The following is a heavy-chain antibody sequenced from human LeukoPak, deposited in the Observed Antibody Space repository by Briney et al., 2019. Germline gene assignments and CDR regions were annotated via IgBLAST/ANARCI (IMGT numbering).Heavy chain of an antibody. V-gene: IGHV4-59*12. CDR3: ARGGNKWELDNWFDP. Sequence: KPSETLSLTCTVSGGSISNYYWSWIRQPPGKGLEWIGYIYYSGNTNYNPSLKSRVTISVDKSKNQFSLKLNSVTAADTAVYYCARGGNKWELDNWFDPWGQGTLVTVSS. CDR1: GGSISNYY. J-gene: IGHJ5*02. D-gene: IGHD1-26*01. CDR2: IYYSGNT.